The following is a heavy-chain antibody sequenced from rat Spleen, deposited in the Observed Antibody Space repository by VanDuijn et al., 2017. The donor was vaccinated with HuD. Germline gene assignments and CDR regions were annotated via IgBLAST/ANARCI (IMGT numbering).Heavy chain of an antibody. D-gene: IGHD1-6*01. V-gene: IGHV4-2*01. CDR2: INKDSSTI. Sequence: EVQLVESGGGLVHPGRSLKLSCVASGFTFNNYWMTWIRQAPGKGLEWIGEINKDSSTINYTPPLKDRFTISRDSAHNTLYLQMSKLGSEDTAIYYCAREYTTDYYYFRLVMDAWGQGASVTVSS. J-gene: IGHJ4*01. CDR1: GFTFNNYW. CDR3: AREYTTDYYYFRLVMDA.